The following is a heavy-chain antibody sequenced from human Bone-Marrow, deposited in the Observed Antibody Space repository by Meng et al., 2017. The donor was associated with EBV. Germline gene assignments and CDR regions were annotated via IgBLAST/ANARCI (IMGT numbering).Heavy chain of an antibody. Sequence: QGQREKSWGEVKKPGASVKVSCKASGYTFTGHYMHWVRQAPGQGLEWMGRIDPNSGGEDYAQKFQGGVTMTRDTSISTFYMELSRLTSDDTAVYFCARASDYGNDLDYWGQGTLVTVSS. J-gene: IGHJ4*02. CDR2: IDPNSGGE. CDR1: GYTFTGHY. D-gene: IGHD4-11*01. CDR3: ARASDYGNDLDY. V-gene: IGHV1-2*06.